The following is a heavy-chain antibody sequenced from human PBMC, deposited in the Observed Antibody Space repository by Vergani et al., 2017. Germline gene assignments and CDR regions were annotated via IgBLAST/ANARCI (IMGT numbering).Heavy chain of an antibody. J-gene: IGHJ2*01. CDR2: ISWNSGSI. CDR3: AKAGITIFGVVTWYFDL. Sequence: EVQLVESGGGLVQPGRSLRLSCAASGFTFDDYAMHWARQAPGKGLEWVSGISWNSGSIGYADSVKGRFTISRDNAKNSLYLQMNSLRAEYTALYYCAKAGITIFGVVTWYFDLWGRGTLVTVSS. D-gene: IGHD3-3*01. V-gene: IGHV3-9*01. CDR1: GFTFDDYA.